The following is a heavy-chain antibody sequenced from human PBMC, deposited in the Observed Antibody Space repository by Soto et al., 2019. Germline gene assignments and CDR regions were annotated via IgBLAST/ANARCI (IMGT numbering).Heavy chain of an antibody. Sequence: SETLSLTCTVSGGSIISGGYYWIWIRQHPGKGLEWIGCLYYSVSTYYNPSLKIRVTISVATSKNQFSLKLSSVTAADTAVYYCARDRVWSGDYEYWGQGTRVTVSS. J-gene: IGHJ4*02. CDR2: LYYSVST. CDR1: GGSIISGGYY. CDR3: ARDRVWSGDYEY. D-gene: IGHD3-3*01. V-gene: IGHV4-31*03.